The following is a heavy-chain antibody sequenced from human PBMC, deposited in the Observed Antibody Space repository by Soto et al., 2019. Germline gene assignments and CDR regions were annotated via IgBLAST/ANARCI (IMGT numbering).Heavy chain of an antibody. CDR3: AKVPFSSSWNQDAFHV. V-gene: IGHV3-23*01. CDR2: ITESGVTA. D-gene: IGHD6-13*01. CDR1: GFSFHANA. J-gene: IGHJ3*01. Sequence: QLLESGGGLVQLGGSLRLSCAASGFSFHANALSWVRQTPGKGLQWVSTITESGVTAYYADSVKGRFSISRDNVKAILYLQMSGLSVEDTAVYYCAKVPFSSSWNQDAFHVWGQGTMVAVSS.